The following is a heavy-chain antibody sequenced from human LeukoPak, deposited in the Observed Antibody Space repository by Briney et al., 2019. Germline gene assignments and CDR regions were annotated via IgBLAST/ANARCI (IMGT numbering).Heavy chain of an antibody. V-gene: IGHV4-39*01. CDR3: ARNLWFGEN. CDR1: GGSISSSSYY. J-gene: IGHJ4*02. D-gene: IGHD3-10*01. Sequence: PSETLSLTCTVSGGSISSSSYYWGWIRQPPGKGLEWIGSIYYSGSTYYNPSLKSRVTISVDTSKNQFSLKLSSVTAADTAVYYCARNLWFGENWGQGTLVTVSS. CDR2: IYYSGST.